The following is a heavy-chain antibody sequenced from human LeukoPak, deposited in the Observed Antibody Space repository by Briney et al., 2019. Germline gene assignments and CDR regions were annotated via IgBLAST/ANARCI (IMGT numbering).Heavy chain of an antibody. D-gene: IGHD6-19*01. CDR3: ARLHLVSSGWYPMADS. V-gene: IGHV4-34*01. J-gene: IGHJ4*02. CDR2: INHSGST. CDR1: GGSFSGYY. Sequence: SETLSLTCAVYGGSFSGYYWSWIRQPPGKGLEWIGEINHSGSTNYTPSLESRVTISVDTSKNQFSLKLSSVTAADTAVYYCARLHLVSSGWYPMADSWGQGTLVTVSS.